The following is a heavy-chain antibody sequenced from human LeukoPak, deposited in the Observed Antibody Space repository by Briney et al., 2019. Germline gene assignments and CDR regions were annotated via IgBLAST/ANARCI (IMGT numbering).Heavy chain of an antibody. Sequence: ASVKVSCKASGYTFTSYAMNWVRQAPGQGLEWIGWINTYTGNPTYAQGFTGRFVFSLDTSVSTAYLQISSLKAEDTAVYYCARAIDYDILTGYYNWFDPWGQGTLVTVSS. CDR2: INTYTGNP. CDR3: ARAIDYDILTGYYNWFDP. V-gene: IGHV7-4-1*02. J-gene: IGHJ5*02. CDR1: GYTFTSYA. D-gene: IGHD3-9*01.